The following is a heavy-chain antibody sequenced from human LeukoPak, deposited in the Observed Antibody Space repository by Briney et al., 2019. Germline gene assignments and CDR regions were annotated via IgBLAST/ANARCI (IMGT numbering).Heavy chain of an antibody. D-gene: IGHD3-22*01. CDR2: IKQDGSEK. CDR1: GFTFSRNW. CDR3: ARFYCDNSGCDYFDY. Sequence: GGSLRLSCVDSGFTFSRNWMSWVRQAPGKGLEWVANIKQDGSEKYYADSVRGRFTISRENAKNSLYLQMNSLRAEDTALYYCARFYCDNSGCDYFDYWGQGTLVTVSS. J-gene: IGHJ4*02. V-gene: IGHV3-7*03.